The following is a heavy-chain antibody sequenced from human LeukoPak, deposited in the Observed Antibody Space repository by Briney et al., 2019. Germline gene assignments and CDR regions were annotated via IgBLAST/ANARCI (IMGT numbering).Heavy chain of an antibody. J-gene: IGHJ4*02. V-gene: IGHV1-46*01. CDR1: GYTFTSYY. CDR3: ARGSDYSSSRSSFDY. Sequence: ASVKVSCKASGYTFTSYYMNWVRQAPGQGLEWMGIINPSGGTTSYAQKFQGRVTMTRDTSTCTVYMDLSSLRSEDTAVYYCARGSDYSSSRSSFDYWGQGTLVTVSS. CDR2: INPSGGTT. D-gene: IGHD6-13*01.